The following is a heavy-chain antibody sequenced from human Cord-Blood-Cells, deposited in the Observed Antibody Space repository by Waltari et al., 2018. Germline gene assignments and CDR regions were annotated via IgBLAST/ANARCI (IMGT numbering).Heavy chain of an antibody. J-gene: IGHJ4*02. CDR3: ARSSRYYYGSGSPYFDY. CDR2: IYYSGIT. V-gene: IGHV4-59*01. CDR1: GGSISSYY. D-gene: IGHD3-10*01. Sequence: QVQLQESGPGLVKPSETLSLTCTVSGGSISSYYWSWIRQPPGKGLEWIGYIYYSGITYYTPSLKSRVTISVATSKNQFSLKLSSVTAADTAVYYCARSSRYYYGSGSPYFDYWGQGTLVTVSS.